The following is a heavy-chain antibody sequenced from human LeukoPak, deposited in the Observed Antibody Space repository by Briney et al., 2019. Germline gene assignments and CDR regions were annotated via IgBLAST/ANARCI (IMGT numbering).Heavy chain of an antibody. CDR1: GFACRGVW. CDR3: ARDRSGSYFRPHYYDY. Sequence: GGSLILSCAASGFACRGVWMSWVRQAPGKGLEWVANIKQDGSEKYYVDSVKGRFTISRDNAKNSLYLQMNSLRAEDTAVYYCARDRSGSYFRPHYYDYWGQGTLVTVSS. V-gene: IGHV3-7*03. D-gene: IGHD1-26*01. J-gene: IGHJ4*02. CDR2: IKQDGSEK.